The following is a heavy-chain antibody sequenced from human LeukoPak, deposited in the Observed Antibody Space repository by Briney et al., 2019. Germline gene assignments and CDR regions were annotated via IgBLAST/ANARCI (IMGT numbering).Heavy chain of an antibody. V-gene: IGHV3-23*01. J-gene: IGHJ4*02. CDR3: AKVATWTYFDS. Sequence: GGSLRLSRAAPQFTFTSYTMSWVRQAPGRGLEWVSSICDSGVPTYYADSVKGRFTISRDNSQNTLYLQMNSLRADDTAVYYCAKVATWTYFDSWGQGTLVTVSS. D-gene: IGHD3/OR15-3a*01. CDR1: QFTFTSYT. CDR2: ICDSGVPT.